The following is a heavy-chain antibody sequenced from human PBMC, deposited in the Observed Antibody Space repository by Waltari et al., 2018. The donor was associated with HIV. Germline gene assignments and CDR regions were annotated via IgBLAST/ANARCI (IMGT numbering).Heavy chain of an antibody. CDR1: GGSIRSSSYY. J-gene: IGHJ4*01. D-gene: IGHD2-8*01. V-gene: IGHV4-39*01. CDR2: IYYSGIT. Sequence: QLHLQESGPGLVKPSETLSLTCSVSGGSIRSSSYYWGWIRQSPGMGLEWIGNIYYSGITYYSTYYSPSLESRVTISGDTSRSQFSLRLSSVTAADTAVYYCARRLYGNSGNYFDYWGRGIQVTVTS. CDR3: ARRLYGNSGNYFDY.